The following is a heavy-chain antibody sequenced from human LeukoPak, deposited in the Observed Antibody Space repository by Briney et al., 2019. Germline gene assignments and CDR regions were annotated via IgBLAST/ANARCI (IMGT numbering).Heavy chain of an antibody. J-gene: IGHJ4*02. V-gene: IGHV1-69*05. D-gene: IGHD3-22*01. Sequence: SVKVSCKASRGTFSSYGISWVRQAPGQGLEWMGGVIAIFGRVKYGQKFQGRATITTDESTSTAYMELSSLTSEDTGVYYCARGELGDSSGFSSFDYWGQGTLVTVSS. CDR2: VIAIFGRV. CDR1: RGTFSSYG. CDR3: ARGELGDSSGFSSFDY.